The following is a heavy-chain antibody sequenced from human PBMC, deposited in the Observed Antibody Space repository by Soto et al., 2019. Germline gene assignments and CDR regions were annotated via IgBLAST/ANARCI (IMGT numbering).Heavy chain of an antibody. CDR1: GYTFAGYY. Sequence: ASVKVSCKASGYTFAGYYMHWVRQAPGQGLEWMGWIKPNSGGTNYAQKFQGRVTMTRDTSISTAYMELSRLRSDDTAVYYCATDGSTIVEYYYYYGMDVWGQGTTVTVSS. D-gene: IGHD3-22*01. J-gene: IGHJ6*02. CDR3: ATDGSTIVEYYYYYGMDV. V-gene: IGHV1-2*02. CDR2: IKPNSGGT.